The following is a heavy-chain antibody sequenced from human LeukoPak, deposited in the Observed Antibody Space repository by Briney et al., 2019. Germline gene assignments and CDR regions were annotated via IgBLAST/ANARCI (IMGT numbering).Heavy chain of an antibody. V-gene: IGHV4-61*01. J-gene: IGHJ4*02. CDR3: ARRRIAAAGTKVPFDY. D-gene: IGHD6-13*01. CDR2: IYYSGST. Sequence: PSQTLSLTCTVSGGSISSGTYYWSWIRQPPGKGLEWIGYIYYSGSTNYNPSLKSRVTISVDTSKNQFSLKLSSVTAADTAVYYCARRRIAAAGTKVPFDYWGQGTLVTVSS. CDR1: GGSISSGTYY.